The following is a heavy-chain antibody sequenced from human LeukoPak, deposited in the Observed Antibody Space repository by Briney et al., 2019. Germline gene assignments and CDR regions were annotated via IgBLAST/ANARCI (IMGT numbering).Heavy chain of an antibody. CDR3: ARGPTNGQAFDY. CDR1: GFTFSSYG. CDR2: IREDGSQK. D-gene: IGHD2-8*01. Sequence: GGSLRLSCAASGFTFSSYGMTWVRQAPGKGLEGVASIREDGSQKSAVDSVRGRFTIARDNAKNSVYLQMDSLRAEDTAVYYCARGPTNGQAFDYWGQGTLVSVSS. V-gene: IGHV3-7*01. J-gene: IGHJ4*02.